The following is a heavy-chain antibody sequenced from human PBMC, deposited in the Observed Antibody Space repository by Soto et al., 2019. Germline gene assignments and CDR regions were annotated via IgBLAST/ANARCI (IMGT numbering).Heavy chain of an antibody. Sequence: PSETLSLTCTVSGGSISSYYWSWIRQPPGKGLQWIGYIYYSGSTNYNPSLKSRVTISVDTSKNQFSLKLSSVTAADTAVYYCARRYGTSMDGGGKGNTVTVSS. V-gene: IGHV4-59*01. CDR2: IYYSGST. CDR1: GGSISSYY. D-gene: IGHD5-18*01. J-gene: IGHJ6*04. CDR3: ARRYGTSMDG.